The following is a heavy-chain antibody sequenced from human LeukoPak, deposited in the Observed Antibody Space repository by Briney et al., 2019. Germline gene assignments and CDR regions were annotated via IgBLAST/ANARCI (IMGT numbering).Heavy chain of an antibody. Sequence: SETLSLTCAVSGGSISSSNWWSWVRQPPGKGLEWIGEIYHSGSTNYNPSLKSRVTISVDKSRNQFSLKLSSVTAADTAVYYCARYDASFFGFYFDYWGQGTLVTVSS. CDR3: ARYDASFFGFYFDY. CDR2: IYHSGST. J-gene: IGHJ4*02. V-gene: IGHV4-4*02. CDR1: GGSISSSNW. D-gene: IGHD3-3*01.